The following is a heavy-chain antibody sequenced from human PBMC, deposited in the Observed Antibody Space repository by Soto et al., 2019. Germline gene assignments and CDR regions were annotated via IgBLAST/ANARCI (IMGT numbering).Heavy chain of an antibody. V-gene: IGHV1-46*01. CDR1: GYTFTNYY. CDR2: INPTSGST. CDR3: ARDLAAGDH. D-gene: IGHD6-13*01. J-gene: IGHJ4*02. Sequence: QVQLVQSGAEVKKLGASVKVSCKASGYTFTNYYIHWVRQAPGQGLEWMGIINPTSGSTNYAQKFQGRVTLTYATSTTTVYMELSGLRSEDTAVLYCARDLAAGDHWGQGTLVTVSS.